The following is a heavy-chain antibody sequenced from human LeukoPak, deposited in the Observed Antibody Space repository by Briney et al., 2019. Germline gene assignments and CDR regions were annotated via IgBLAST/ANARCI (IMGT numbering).Heavy chain of an antibody. CDR3: ARCPGGSGGSWEFDY. J-gene: IGHJ4*02. V-gene: IGHV4-59*01. CDR2: ICYSGST. Sequence: SETLSLTCTVSGGSISSYYWSWIRQPPGKGLEWIGYICYSGSTNYNPSLKSRVTISVDTSKNQFSLKLSSVTAADTAVYYCARCPGGSGGSWEFDYWGQGTLVTVSS. CDR1: GGSISSYY. D-gene: IGHD2-15*01.